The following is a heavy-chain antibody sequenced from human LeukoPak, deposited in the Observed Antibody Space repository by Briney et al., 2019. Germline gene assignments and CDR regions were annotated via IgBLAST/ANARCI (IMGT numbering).Heavy chain of an antibody. CDR2: IYYSGST. V-gene: IGHV4-59*08. D-gene: IGHD4-17*01. CDR1: GGSISSYY. Sequence: SSETLSLTCTVSGGSISSYYWSWIRQPPGKGLEWIGYIYYSGSTNYNPSLKSRVTISVDTSKNQFSLKLSSVTAADTAVYYCARQSGAVTTRFDPWGQGTLVTVSS. CDR3: ARQSGAVTTRFDP. J-gene: IGHJ5*02.